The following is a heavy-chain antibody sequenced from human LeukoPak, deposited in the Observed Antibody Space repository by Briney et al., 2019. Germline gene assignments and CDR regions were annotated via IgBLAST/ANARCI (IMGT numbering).Heavy chain of an antibody. Sequence: SETLSLTCAVYGGSFSGYYWSWIRQPPGNGLEWIGEINHSGSTNYNPSLKSRVTISIDTSKNQFSLKLSSVTAADTAVYYCARGPRGVLPIPGMPADWGQGTLVTVSS. CDR2: INHSGST. D-gene: IGHD3-10*01. J-gene: IGHJ4*02. V-gene: IGHV4-34*01. CDR3: ARGPRGVLPIPGMPAD. CDR1: GGSFSGYY.